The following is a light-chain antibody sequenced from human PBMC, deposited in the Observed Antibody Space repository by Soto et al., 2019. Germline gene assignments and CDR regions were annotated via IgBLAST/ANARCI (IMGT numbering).Light chain of an antibody. J-gene: IGLJ2*01. CDR3: QTWDTGSMI. Sequence: QLVLTQSPSASASLGASVKFTCTLSSGHSSYAIAWHQQQPEKGPRYLMKLNSDGSHNKGDGIPDRFSGSSSGAERYLTISSLQSEDEADYYCQTWDTGSMIFGGGTKLTVL. CDR2: LNSDGSH. CDR1: SGHSSYA. V-gene: IGLV4-69*01.